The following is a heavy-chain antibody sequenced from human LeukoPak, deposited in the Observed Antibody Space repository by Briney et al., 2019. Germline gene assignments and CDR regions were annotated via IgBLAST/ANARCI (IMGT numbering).Heavy chain of an antibody. D-gene: IGHD3-3*01. CDR1: GYTFTSYD. Sequence: ASVKVSCRASGYTFTSYDINWVRQATGQGLERMGWMNPNSGNTGYAQKFQGRVTMTRNTSISTAYMELSSLRSEDTAVYYCARGGWSGFYYGMDVWGQGTTVTVSS. CDR2: MNPNSGNT. CDR3: ARGGWSGFYYGMDV. J-gene: IGHJ6*02. V-gene: IGHV1-8*01.